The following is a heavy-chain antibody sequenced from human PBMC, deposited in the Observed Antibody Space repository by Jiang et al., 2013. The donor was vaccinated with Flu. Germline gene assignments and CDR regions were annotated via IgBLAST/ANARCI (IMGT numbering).Heavy chain of an antibody. CDR2: IYPSGNT. CDR1: GTSVNINY. Sequence: SGSGLVKPSETLSLTCTVSGTSVNINYWSWIRQPPGKGLEWIGFIYPSGNTDYNPSLKSRVTMSVDTSKNQFSLRLTSVTAADTAVYYCARRERGALRQYLHLTYWGQGTLVTVYS. CDR3: ARRERGALRQYLHLTY. D-gene: IGHD3-9*01. V-gene: IGHV4-59*08. J-gene: IGHJ4*02.